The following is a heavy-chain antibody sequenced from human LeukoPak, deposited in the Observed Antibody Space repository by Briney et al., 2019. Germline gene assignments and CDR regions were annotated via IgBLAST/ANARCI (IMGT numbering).Heavy chain of an antibody. CDR2: INSDGSST. V-gene: IGHV3-74*01. J-gene: IGHJ4*02. CDR1: GFTFSGYW. Sequence: GGSLRLSCAASGFTFSGYWMHWVRQAPGKGLVWVSRINSDGSSTSYADSVKGRFTISRDNAKTPLYLQMKSLRAEDTAVYYCARDGGYDFWSGYYSSHFDYWGQGTLVTVSS. CDR3: ARDGGYDFWSGYYSSHFDY. D-gene: IGHD3-3*01.